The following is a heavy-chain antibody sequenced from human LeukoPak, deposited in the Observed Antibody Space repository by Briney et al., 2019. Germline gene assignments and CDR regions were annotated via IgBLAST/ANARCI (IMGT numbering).Heavy chain of an antibody. CDR3: AKADLPARSPYNWFDP. V-gene: IGHV4-30-4*07. Sequence: PSETLSLTCAVSGASISSSSNSWSWFRQPPGKGLEWIGDIYSSGSASYNPSLHSRLLISIDTSKNHFSLELSSVTAADTAVYFCAKADLPARSPYNWFDPWDQGTLVTVSS. J-gene: IGHJ5*02. CDR2: IYSSGSA. D-gene: IGHD6-6*01. CDR1: GASISSSSNS.